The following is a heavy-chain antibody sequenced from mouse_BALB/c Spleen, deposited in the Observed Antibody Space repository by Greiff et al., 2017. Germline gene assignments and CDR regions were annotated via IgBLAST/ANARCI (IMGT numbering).Heavy chain of an antibody. V-gene: IGHV1-11*01. Sequence: QVQLQQSGAELASPGASVTLSCKASGYTFTDHIMNWVKKRPGQGLEWIGRIYPVSGETNYNQKFMGKATFSVDNSSSTAYMELRSLTSEDSAVYYCARSIYYDFFDYWGQGTTLTVSS. CDR2: IYPVSGET. D-gene: IGHD2-4*01. J-gene: IGHJ2*01. CDR3: ARSIYYDFFDY. CDR1: GYTFTDHI.